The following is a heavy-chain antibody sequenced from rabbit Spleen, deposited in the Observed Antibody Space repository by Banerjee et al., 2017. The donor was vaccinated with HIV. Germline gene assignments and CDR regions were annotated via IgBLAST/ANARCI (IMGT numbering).Heavy chain of an antibody. CDR2: INAVTGKA. CDR1: GVSLNDKDV. CDR3: ARDTGSSFSTYGMDL. J-gene: IGHJ6*01. D-gene: IGHD8-1*01. Sequence: QEQLEESGGGLVKPEGSLTLTCKASGVSLNDKDVMCWVRQAPGKGLEWIACINAVTGKAVYASWAKGRFTISKTSSTTVTLQMTRLTAADTATYFCARDTGSSFSTYGMDLWGPGTLVTVS. V-gene: IGHV1S45*01.